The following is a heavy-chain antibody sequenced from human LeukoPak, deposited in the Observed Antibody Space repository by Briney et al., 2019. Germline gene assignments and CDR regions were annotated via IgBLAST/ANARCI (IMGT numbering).Heavy chain of an antibody. Sequence: PGGSLRLSCAASGFTFSSYGMHWVRQAPGKGLEWVAVISYDGSNKYYADSVKGRFTISRDNSKNTLYLQMNSLRAEDTAVYYCARVPFGVVPPIWGQGTMVTVSS. CDR2: ISYDGSNK. V-gene: IGHV3-30*03. J-gene: IGHJ3*02. D-gene: IGHD3-3*01. CDR1: GFTFSSYG. CDR3: ARVPFGVVPPI.